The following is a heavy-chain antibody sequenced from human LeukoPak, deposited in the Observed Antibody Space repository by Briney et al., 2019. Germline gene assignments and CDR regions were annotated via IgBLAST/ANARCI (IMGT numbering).Heavy chain of an antibody. CDR1: GGSISSYY. V-gene: IGHV4-59*01. J-gene: IGHJ3*02. CDR3: ARDAPPSSFDI. Sequence: SETLSLTCTVSGGSISSYYWSWTRQPPGKGLEWIGYIYYSGSTNYNPSLKSRVIISVDRSKKQFSLKLTSVTAADTAVYYCARDAPPSSFDIWGQGTMVTVSS. CDR2: IYYSGST.